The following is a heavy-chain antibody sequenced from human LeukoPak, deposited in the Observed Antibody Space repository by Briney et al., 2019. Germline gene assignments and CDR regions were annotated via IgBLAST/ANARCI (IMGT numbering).Heavy chain of an antibody. CDR3: ARSWAGVDTAMAHYFDY. J-gene: IGHJ4*02. Sequence: ASVKVSCKASGYTFTGYYMHWVRQSPGQGLEWMGWINPNSGGTNYAQKFQGWVIMTRDTSISTAYMELSRLRSDDTAVYYCARSWAGVDTAMAHYFDYWGQGTLVTVSS. CDR1: GYTFTGYY. V-gene: IGHV1-2*04. D-gene: IGHD5-18*01. CDR2: INPNSGGT.